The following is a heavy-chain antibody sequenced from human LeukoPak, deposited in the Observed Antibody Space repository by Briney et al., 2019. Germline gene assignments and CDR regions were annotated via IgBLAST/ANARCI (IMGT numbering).Heavy chain of an antibody. CDR1: GGTFSSYA. Sequence: SVKVSCKASGGTFSSYAISWVRQAPGQGLEWMGGIIPIFGTANYAQKFRGRVTITADESTSTAYMELSSLRSEDTAVYYCARDQEYIRGAHEPYFDYWGQGTLVTVSS. CDR2: IIPIFGTA. D-gene: IGHD1-1*01. CDR3: ARDQEYIRGAHEPYFDY. V-gene: IGHV1-69*13. J-gene: IGHJ4*02.